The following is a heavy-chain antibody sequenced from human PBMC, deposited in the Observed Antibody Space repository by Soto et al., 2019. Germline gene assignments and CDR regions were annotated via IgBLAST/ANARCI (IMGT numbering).Heavy chain of an antibody. CDR3: AKEGEGVGYDYVWGSYRSPYFDY. J-gene: IGHJ4*02. V-gene: IGHV3-23*01. Sequence: EVQLLESGGGLVQPGGSLRLSCAASGFTFSSYAMSWVRQAPGKGLEWVSAISGSGGSTYYADSVKGRFTIPRDNSKNTLYLQMNSLRAEDTAVYYCAKEGEGVGYDYVWGSYRSPYFDYWGQGTLVTVSS. D-gene: IGHD3-16*02. CDR2: ISGSGGST. CDR1: GFTFSSYA.